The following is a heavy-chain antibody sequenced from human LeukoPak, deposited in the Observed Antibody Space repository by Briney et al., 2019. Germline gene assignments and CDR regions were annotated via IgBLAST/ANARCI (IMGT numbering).Heavy chain of an antibody. Sequence: GSSVKVSCKASGGTFSSYTISWVRQAPGQGLEWMGGIIPIFGTINYAQKFQGRVTIITDESTTTAYMELSGLRFEDTAVYYCARGEPRGGWFDFFDSWGRGTLVTVSS. CDR1: GGTFSSYT. CDR2: IIPIFGTI. J-gene: IGHJ4*02. V-gene: IGHV1-69*05. D-gene: IGHD6-19*01. CDR3: ARGEPRGGWFDFFDS.